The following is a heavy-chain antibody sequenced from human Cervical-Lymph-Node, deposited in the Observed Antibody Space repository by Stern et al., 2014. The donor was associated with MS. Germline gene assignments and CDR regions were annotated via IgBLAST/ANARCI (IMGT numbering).Heavy chain of an antibody. CDR2: INRDGSGT. D-gene: IGHD6-19*01. J-gene: IGHJ5*01. V-gene: IGHV3-7*01. CDR3: TRFLQSGWSDLFDS. Sequence: VQLVQSGGGLVQPGGSQRLSCVASGSTFSTSWMSWVRQAPGKGLGWVANINRDGSGTFYLDSVKGRFTISRDNAKSSLYLEMNSVRAEDTAVYYCTRFLQSGWSDLFDSWGRGTLVTVSS. CDR1: GSTFSTSW.